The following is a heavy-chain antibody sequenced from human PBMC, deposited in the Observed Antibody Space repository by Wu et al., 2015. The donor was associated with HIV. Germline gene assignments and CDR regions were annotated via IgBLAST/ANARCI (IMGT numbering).Heavy chain of an antibody. CDR1: GGVFSSLC. Sequence: QVQVVQSGDEVRRPGSSVKMSCQISGGVFSSLCINWVRQAPKRGLQWMGGVMPVFGAPNYAQKVGRXNCHLRRRVDGHFLLEMRNLETEDTATYYCTTVDPTSFYFYMNIWGKGTT. D-gene: IGHD2/OR15-2a*01. CDR2: VMPVFGAP. V-gene: IGHV1-69*12. CDR3: TTVDPTSFYFYMNI. J-gene: IGHJ6*03.